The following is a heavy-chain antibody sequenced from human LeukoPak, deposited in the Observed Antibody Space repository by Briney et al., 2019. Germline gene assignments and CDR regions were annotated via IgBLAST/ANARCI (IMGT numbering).Heavy chain of an antibody. V-gene: IGHV3-23*01. CDR3: AKLVGTGTTPTDY. D-gene: IGHD1-1*01. Sequence: GGSLRLSCAASGFXFRNYAITWVRQAPGKGLELVSVMSASGRNRDYADSVKGRYTIYRDNAEHTLSLLMNSLRAEDTAICYCAKLVGTGTTPTDYWGQGTLVTVSS. J-gene: IGHJ4*02. CDR2: MSASGRNR. CDR1: GFXFRNYA.